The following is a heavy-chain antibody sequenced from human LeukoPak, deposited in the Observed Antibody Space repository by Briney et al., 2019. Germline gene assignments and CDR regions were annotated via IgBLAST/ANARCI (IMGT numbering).Heavy chain of an antibody. CDR1: GFTFDDYA. V-gene: IGHV3-9*01. Sequence: GGSLRLSCAASGFTFDDYAMHWVRQAPGKGLEWVSGISWNSGSIGYADSVKGRFTISRDNAKNSLYLQMNSLRAEDTAVYYCARAGDYYGSGYYFDYWGQGTLVTVSS. D-gene: IGHD3-10*01. CDR2: ISWNSGSI. J-gene: IGHJ4*02. CDR3: ARAGDYYGSGYYFDY.